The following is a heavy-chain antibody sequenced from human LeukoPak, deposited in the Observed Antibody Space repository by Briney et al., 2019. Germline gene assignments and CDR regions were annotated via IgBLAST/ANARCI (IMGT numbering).Heavy chain of an antibody. J-gene: IGHJ4*02. CDR1: GITFNSYG. V-gene: IGHV3-33*08. D-gene: IGHD2-15*01. Sequence: GGSLRLSCAASGITFNSYGMHWVRQAPGKGLEWVALIWSDGRNKFYTDSVKGRFTISRDNSKNTLDLQMNSLRAEDTAVYYCARDRGFCSGGSCYSNYFDYWGQGTLVTVSS. CDR2: IWSDGRNK. CDR3: ARDRGFCSGGSCYSNYFDY.